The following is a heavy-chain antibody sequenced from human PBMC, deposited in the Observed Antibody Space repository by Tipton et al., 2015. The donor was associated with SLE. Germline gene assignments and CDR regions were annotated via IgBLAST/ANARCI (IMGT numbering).Heavy chain of an antibody. CDR3: VTLGLRYCSSTSCPEWFDP. J-gene: IGHJ5*02. CDR2: INWNGGST. D-gene: IGHD2-2*01. V-gene: IGHV3-20*04. CDR1: GFTFDDYG. Sequence: SLRLSCAASGFTFDDYGMSWVRQAPGKGLEWVSGINWNGGSTGYADSVKGRFTISRDNAKNSLYLQMSSLRAEDTAVYYCVTLGLRYCSSTSCPEWFDPWGQGTLVTVSS.